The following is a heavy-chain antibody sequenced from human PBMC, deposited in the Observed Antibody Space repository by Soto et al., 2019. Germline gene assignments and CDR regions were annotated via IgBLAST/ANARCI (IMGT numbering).Heavy chain of an antibody. D-gene: IGHD3-22*01. Sequence: QVQLVESGGGVVQPGRSLRVSCAASGFTFSTYGMHWVRQAPGKGLQWVAFISYNGNTKYYEDSVKGRFTISRDISKNTPQLQMQSPGPEDTAVYYCAKELHSSSYGTFFEHWCQGGLVTASS. V-gene: IGHV3-30*18. J-gene: IGHJ4*02. CDR3: AKELHSSSYGTFFEH. CDR2: ISYNGNTK. CDR1: GFTFSTYG.